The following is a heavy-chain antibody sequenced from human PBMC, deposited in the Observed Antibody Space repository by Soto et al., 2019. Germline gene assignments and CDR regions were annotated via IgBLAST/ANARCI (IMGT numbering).Heavy chain of an antibody. D-gene: IGHD3-22*01. V-gene: IGHV4-4*07. CDR3: ARDGLPYYYDSRYGMDV. CDR2: IYTSGST. J-gene: IGHJ6*02. Sequence: ASETLSLTCSVSGGSISSYYWSWIRQPAGKGLEWIGRIYTSGSTNYNPSLKSRVTMSVDTSKNQFSLKLSSVTAADTAVYYCARDGLPYYYDSRYGMDVWGQGTTVTVS. CDR1: GGSISSYY.